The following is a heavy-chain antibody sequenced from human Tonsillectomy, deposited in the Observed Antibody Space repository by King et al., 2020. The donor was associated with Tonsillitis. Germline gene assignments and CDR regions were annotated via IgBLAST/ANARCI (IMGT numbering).Heavy chain of an antibody. V-gene: IGHV1-18*01. D-gene: IGHD6-13*01. CDR1: GYTFTNYG. CDR3: ARERGYSSSSWAFDI. J-gene: IGHJ3*02. Sequence: VQLVESGPEVKKAGASVKVSCKASGYTFTNYGISWVRQAPGQGLEWMGCISGYSCNTTFAQKLQGRVTVTTETFTSTAYMELRSLRSDDTAVYYCARERGYSSSSWAFDIWGQGTMLIVSS. CDR2: ISGYSCNT.